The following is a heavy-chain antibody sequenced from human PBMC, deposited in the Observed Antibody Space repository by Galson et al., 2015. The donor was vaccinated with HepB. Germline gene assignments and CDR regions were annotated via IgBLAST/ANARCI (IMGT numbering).Heavy chain of an antibody. D-gene: IGHD2-21*01. CDR2: IYHSGST. CDR1: GGSISSGGYS. CDR3: ARTVIPDRPYYFDY. J-gene: IGHJ4*02. Sequence: TLSLTCAVSGGSISSGGYSWSWIRQPPGKGLEWIGYIYHSGSTYYNPSLKSRVTMSVDRSKNHFSLNLSSVTAADTAVYYCARTVIPDRPYYFDYWGQGTLVTVSS. V-gene: IGHV4-30-2*01.